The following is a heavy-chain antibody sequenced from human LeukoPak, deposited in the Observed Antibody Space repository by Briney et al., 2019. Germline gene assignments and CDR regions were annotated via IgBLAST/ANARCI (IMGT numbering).Heavy chain of an antibody. V-gene: IGHV4-30-2*01. CDR1: GGSISSGGYY. Sequence: NASETLSLTCAVSGGSISSGGYYWSWIRQPPGKGLEWIGYIYHSGSTYYNPSLKSRVTISVDRSKNQFSLKLSSVTAADTAVYYCARGEVWFDPWGQGTLVTVSS. D-gene: IGHD1-26*01. CDR2: IYHSGST. CDR3: ARGEVWFDP. J-gene: IGHJ5*02.